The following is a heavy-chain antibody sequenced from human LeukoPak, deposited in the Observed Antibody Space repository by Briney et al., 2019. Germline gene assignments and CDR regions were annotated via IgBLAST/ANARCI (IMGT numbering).Heavy chain of an antibody. CDR2: ISAYNGNT. V-gene: IGHV1-18*01. CDR3: ARAENYDILTGYYITAPPDY. Sequence: ASVKVSCKVSGYTFTSYGISWVRQPPGQGLEWMGWISAYNGNTNYSQELARTVTMTTDASTRTAYMELRSLRSDDTAVYYCARAENYDILTGYYITAPPDYWGQGTLVTVSS. D-gene: IGHD3-9*01. J-gene: IGHJ4*02. CDR1: GYTFTSYG.